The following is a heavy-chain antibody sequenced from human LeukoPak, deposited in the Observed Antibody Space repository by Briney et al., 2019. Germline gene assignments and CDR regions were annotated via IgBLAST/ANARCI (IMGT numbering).Heavy chain of an antibody. J-gene: IGHJ4*02. CDR2: IYYSGST. CDR1: GGSISSYY. Sequence: SETLSLTCTVSGGSISSYYWSWIRQPPGKGLEWIGYIYYSGSTNYNPSLKSRVTISVDTSKNQFSLKLSSVTAADTAVYYCARNYGGNYLFDYWGQGTLVTVSS. CDR3: ARNYGGNYLFDY. V-gene: IGHV4-59*01. D-gene: IGHD4-23*01.